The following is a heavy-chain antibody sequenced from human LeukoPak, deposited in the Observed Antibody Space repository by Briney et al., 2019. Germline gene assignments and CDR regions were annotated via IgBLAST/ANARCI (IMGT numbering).Heavy chain of an antibody. CDR3: ARTYGSGSYGPP. CDR1: GGTFSSYA. V-gene: IGHV1-69*04. CDR2: IIPILGIA. Sequence: ASVKVSCKSSGGTFSSYAISWVRQAPGQGLEWMGRIIPILGIANYAQKFQGRVTITADKSTSTAYMELSSLRSEDTAVYYCARTYGSGSYGPPWGQGTLVTVSS. D-gene: IGHD3-10*01. J-gene: IGHJ5*02.